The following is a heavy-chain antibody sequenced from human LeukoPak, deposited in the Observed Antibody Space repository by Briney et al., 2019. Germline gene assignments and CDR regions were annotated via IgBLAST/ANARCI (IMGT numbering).Heavy chain of an antibody. Sequence: ASVKVSCKASGYTFTGQFLHWVRQAPGQGLEWMGWINPNSGGTEYAQKFQGRVTMTRDTSISTAYMEVSGLRSDDTAVYYCARFGDYYGSGSFGMDVWGQGTTVTVSS. CDR2: INPNSGGT. CDR3: ARFGDYYGSGSFGMDV. CDR1: GYTFTGQF. J-gene: IGHJ6*02. D-gene: IGHD3-10*01. V-gene: IGHV1-2*02.